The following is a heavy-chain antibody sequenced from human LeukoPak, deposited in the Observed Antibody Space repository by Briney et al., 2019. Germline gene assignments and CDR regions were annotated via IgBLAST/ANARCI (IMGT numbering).Heavy chain of an antibody. D-gene: IGHD2-15*01. CDR1: GFTFSSYS. Sequence: PGGSLRLSCAASGFTFSSYSMNWVRQAPGKGLEWVSSISSSSSYIYYADSVKGRFTISRDNAKNSLYLQMSTLRAEDTAVYYCAKAHVAQSYCSGGSCYLVHYWGQGTLVTVSS. CDR3: AKAHVAQSYCSGGSCYLVHY. CDR2: ISSSSSYI. V-gene: IGHV3-21*04. J-gene: IGHJ4*02.